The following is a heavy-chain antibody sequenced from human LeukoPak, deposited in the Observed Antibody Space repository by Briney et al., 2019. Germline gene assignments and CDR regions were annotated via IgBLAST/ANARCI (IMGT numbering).Heavy chain of an antibody. CDR1: GGSFSSYD. V-gene: IGHV4-59*01. CDR2: IYYSGST. J-gene: IGHJ5*02. D-gene: IGHD5-18*01. Sequence: SETLCLTCTVSGGSFSSYDWSWIRQPPGKGLEWIGSIYYSGSTNYNPSLKSRVTISVDTSKNQFSLKLSSVTAADTAVYYCARGSGYSYGYRGYNWFDPWGQGTLVTVSS. CDR3: ARGSGYSYGYRGYNWFDP.